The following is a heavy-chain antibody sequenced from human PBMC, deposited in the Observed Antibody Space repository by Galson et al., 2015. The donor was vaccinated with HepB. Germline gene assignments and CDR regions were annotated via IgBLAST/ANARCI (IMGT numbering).Heavy chain of an antibody. Sequence: SVKVSCKASGYTFTGYYMHWVRQAPGQGLEWMGWINPNSGGTNYAQKFQGWVTMTRDTSISTAYMELSRLRSDDTAVYYCARDMDSSEEPTNWFDPWGQGTLVTVSS. D-gene: IGHD6-25*01. CDR2: INPNSGGT. J-gene: IGHJ5*02. V-gene: IGHV1-2*04. CDR1: GYTFTGYY. CDR3: ARDMDSSEEPTNWFDP.